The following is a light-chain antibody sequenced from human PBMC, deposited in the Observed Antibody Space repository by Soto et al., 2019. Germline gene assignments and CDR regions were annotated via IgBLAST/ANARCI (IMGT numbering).Light chain of an antibody. CDR2: GAS. V-gene: IGKV3-20*01. CDR1: QSVSSNY. CDR3: QHYSSQT. Sequence: LLPQSPGTLSLSAGERATLSCRASQSVSSNYLAWYQPRPGQAPRLLLYGASSRATGIPDRFSGSGSGTDFTLTISRLEPEDSAVYFCQHYSSQTFGQGTKVDIK. J-gene: IGKJ1*01.